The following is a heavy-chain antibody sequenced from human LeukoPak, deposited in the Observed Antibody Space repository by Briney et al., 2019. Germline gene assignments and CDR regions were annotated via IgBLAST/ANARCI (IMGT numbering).Heavy chain of an antibody. J-gene: IGHJ1*01. CDR1: GFTFSNYW. CDR2: IQQHGSET. D-gene: IGHD2-2*01. V-gene: IGHV3-7*01. Sequence: GGFLRLSCEGSGFTFSNYWMSWVRQAPGKGLEWVANIQQHGSETYYGDSVKGRFTISRDNAKNSLYLQMNSLRAEDTAVYYCATYSSSNGREFQYWGQGTLVTVSS. CDR3: ATYSSSNGREFQY.